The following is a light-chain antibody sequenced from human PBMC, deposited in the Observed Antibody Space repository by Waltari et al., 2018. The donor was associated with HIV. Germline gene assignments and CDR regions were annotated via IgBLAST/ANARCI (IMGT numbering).Light chain of an antibody. J-gene: IGLJ3*02. Sequence: QSVLTQPPSVSGAPGQRVTISCTGNSSNLGSLYDVHWYLQTPGSVPKLLNTGNSRPSGVSERFSGSRSGTSASLAITALRAEDEGTYYCQSYDSDLGSPVFGGGTEVTVL. CDR3: QSYDSDLGSPV. CDR2: GNS. CDR1: SSNLGSLYD. V-gene: IGLV1-40*01.